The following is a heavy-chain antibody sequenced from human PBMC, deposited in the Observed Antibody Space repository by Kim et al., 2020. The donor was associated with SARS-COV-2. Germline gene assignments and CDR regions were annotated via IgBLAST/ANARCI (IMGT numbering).Heavy chain of an antibody. Sequence: GWSLRLSCAASGFSFNTYGMHWVRQAPGKGLEWLAVISYDGSHKYYAESVKGRFTISRDNSKNTLYLQMNSLRVEDTAVYYCAKSFSGSYFGYDSWGQGALVTVSS. V-gene: IGHV3-30*18. D-gene: IGHD1-26*01. CDR1: GFSFNTYG. J-gene: IGHJ4*02. CDR2: ISYDGSHK. CDR3: AKSFSGSYFGYDS.